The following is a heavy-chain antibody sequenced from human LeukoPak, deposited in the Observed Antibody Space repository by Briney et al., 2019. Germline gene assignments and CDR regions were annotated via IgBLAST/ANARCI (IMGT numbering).Heavy chain of an antibody. Sequence: GGSLRLSCAASGFTVSSNYMSWVRQAPGKGPVWVSHINGDGSVTGYADSVKGRFTISRDNARNTLYVQMNSLRAEDTAVYFCAVRIAVPGGFDNWGQGTLVTVSS. CDR1: GFTVSSNY. D-gene: IGHD6-19*01. J-gene: IGHJ4*02. CDR2: INGDGSVT. CDR3: AVRIAVPGGFDN. V-gene: IGHV3-74*01.